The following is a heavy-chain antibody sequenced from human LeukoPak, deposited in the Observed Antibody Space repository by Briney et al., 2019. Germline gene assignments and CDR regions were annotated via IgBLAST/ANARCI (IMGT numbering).Heavy chain of an antibody. V-gene: IGHV3-23*01. D-gene: IGHD1-26*01. CDR3: ANRISGSSS. CDR1: GFTFSSYG. CDR2: ISGSGGST. J-gene: IGHJ5*02. Sequence: GGSLRLSCAASGFTFSSYGMSWVRQAPGKGLEWVSAISGSGGSTYYADSVKGRFTISRDNSKNTLSLQMNSLRAKDTAVYYCANRISGSSSWGQGTLVTVSS.